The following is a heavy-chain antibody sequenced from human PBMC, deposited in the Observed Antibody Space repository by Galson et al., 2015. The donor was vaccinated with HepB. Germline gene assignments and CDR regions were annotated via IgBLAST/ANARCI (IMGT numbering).Heavy chain of an antibody. J-gene: IGHJ6*02. Sequence: SLRLSCAASGFTFNVYAMNWVRQAPGKGLEWVSAISFRAYNTYYADSVKGRFTISRDDSKNTLYLQMDSLRAEDTAVYFCAKRYSLYVPVRYYYGMDVWGQGTTVTVSS. CDR3: AKRYSLYVPVRYYYGMDV. CDR1: GFTFNVYA. V-gene: IGHV3-23*01. CDR2: ISFRAYNT. D-gene: IGHD2-2*01.